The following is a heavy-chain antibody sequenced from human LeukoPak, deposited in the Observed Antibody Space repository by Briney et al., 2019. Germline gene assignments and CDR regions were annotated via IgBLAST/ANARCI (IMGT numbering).Heavy chain of an antibody. V-gene: IGHV3-15*01. CDR3: TTAAELIVATLPDS. Sequence: PGGSLTLSCAASGLTFSDVWMTWVRQAPGRGMEWVGRIKTKTDGATTDYAAPVKGRFSILRDDSENMLYLQMRSLKTEDTALYYCTTAAELIVATLPDSWGQGTLVTASS. D-gene: IGHD5-12*01. J-gene: IGHJ4*02. CDR1: GLTFSDVW. CDR2: IKTKTDGATT.